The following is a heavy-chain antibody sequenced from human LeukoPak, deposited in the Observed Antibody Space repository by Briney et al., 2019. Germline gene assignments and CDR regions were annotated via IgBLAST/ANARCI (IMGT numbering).Heavy chain of an antibody. CDR1: GFTFSSYS. CDR3: ARGDYSSSFYYYYGMDV. V-gene: IGHV3-21*01. Sequence: GGSLRLSCAASGFTFSSYSLNWVRQAPGKGLEWVSSISSSSSYIYYADSVKGRFTISRDNAKNSLYLQMNSLRAEDTAVYYCARGDYSSSFYYYYGMDVWGKGTTATVSS. J-gene: IGHJ6*04. D-gene: IGHD6-13*01. CDR2: ISSSSSYI.